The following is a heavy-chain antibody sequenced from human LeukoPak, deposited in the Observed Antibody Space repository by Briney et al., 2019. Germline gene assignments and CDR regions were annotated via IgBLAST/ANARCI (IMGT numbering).Heavy chain of an antibody. CDR2: IDKKTKNYET. V-gene: IGHV3-73*01. CDR3: TRDAGTYNWLDP. D-gene: IGHD1-26*01. CDR1: GFTFSDCS. Sequence: GGSLRLSCAASGFTFSDCSIHWVRQASGKGLEWVGLIDKKTKNYETAYAASVRGRFTISRDDSQNTAYLQMYGLETEDTALYYCTRDAGTYNWLDPWGQGTLVTVSS. J-gene: IGHJ5*02.